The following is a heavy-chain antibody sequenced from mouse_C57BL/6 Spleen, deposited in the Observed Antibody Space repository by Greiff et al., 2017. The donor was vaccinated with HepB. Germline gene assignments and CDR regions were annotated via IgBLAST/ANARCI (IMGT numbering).Heavy chain of an antibody. D-gene: IGHD2-12*01. CDR2: IYPGDGDT. Sequence: VHLVESGAELVKPGASVKISCKASGYAFSSYWMNWVKQRPGKGLEWIGQIYPGDGDTNYNGKFKGKATLTADKSSSTAYMQLSSLTSEDSAVYFCARGDSPYAMDYWGQGTSVTVSS. CDR1: GYAFSSYW. CDR3: ARGDSPYAMDY. J-gene: IGHJ4*01. V-gene: IGHV1-80*01.